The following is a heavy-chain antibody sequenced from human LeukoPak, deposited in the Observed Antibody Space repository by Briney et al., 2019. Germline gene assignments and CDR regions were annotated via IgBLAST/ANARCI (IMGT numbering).Heavy chain of an antibody. V-gene: IGHV3-23*01. D-gene: IGHD1-26*01. Sequence: GGSLRLSCAASGFTFSSYAMSWVRQAPGKGLEWVSAISGSGGSTYYADSVKGRFTISRDNSKNSLYLQMNSLRAEDTALYYCAKDYSGSYYGGDYWGQGTLVTVSS. CDR1: GFTFSSYA. CDR2: ISGSGGST. CDR3: AKDYSGSYYGGDY. J-gene: IGHJ4*02.